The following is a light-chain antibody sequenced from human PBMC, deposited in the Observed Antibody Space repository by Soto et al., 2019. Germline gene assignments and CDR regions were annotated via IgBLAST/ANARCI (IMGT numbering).Light chain of an antibody. V-gene: IGLV1-44*01. J-gene: IGLJ3*02. CDR2: SNT. CDR1: SSNIGSNT. Sequence: QSVLTQPPSASGTPGQRVTISCSGSSSNIGSNTVNWYQQLPGTAPKLLIYSNTQRPSGVPDRFSGSKSGTSASLAISGLQSEDEADYYCAAWDDSLNDNWVFGGGTKLTVL. CDR3: AAWDDSLNDNWV.